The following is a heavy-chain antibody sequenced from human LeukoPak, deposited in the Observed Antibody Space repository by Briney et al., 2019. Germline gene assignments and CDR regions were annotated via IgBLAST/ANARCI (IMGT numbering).Heavy chain of an antibody. CDR1: GFTFNNYW. Sequence: GGSLRLSCAAFGFTFNNYWMSWVRQAPGKGLEWVANINQDGSGKHYVDPVKGRFTIYRDNAKNSLYLQMNSLRAEDTAVYFCAKASIAGAIGVLDYWGQGTLVTVSS. V-gene: IGHV3-7*01. J-gene: IGHJ4*02. CDR3: AKASIAGAIGVLDY. CDR2: INQDGSGK. D-gene: IGHD1-26*01.